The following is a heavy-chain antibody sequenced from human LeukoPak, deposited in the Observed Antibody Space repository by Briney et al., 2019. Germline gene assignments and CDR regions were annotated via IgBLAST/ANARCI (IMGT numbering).Heavy chain of an antibody. CDR3: ARAGVVVPAAISWFDP. Sequence: SETLSLTCAVYGGSFSSYYWSWIRQPPGEGLEWIGEINHSGSTNYNPSLKSRVTISVDTSKNQFSLKLSSVTAADTAVYYCARAGVVVPAAISWFDPWGQGTLVTVSS. CDR1: GGSFSSYY. V-gene: IGHV4-34*01. D-gene: IGHD2-2*01. J-gene: IGHJ5*02. CDR2: INHSGST.